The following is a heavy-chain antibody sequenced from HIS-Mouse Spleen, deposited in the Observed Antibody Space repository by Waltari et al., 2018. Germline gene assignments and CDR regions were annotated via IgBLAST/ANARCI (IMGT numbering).Heavy chain of an antibody. Sequence: QVQLVQSGAEVKKPGASVKVSCKASGYTFTGYYLPWVRQAPGQGLEWMGWINPNSGGTNYAQKFQGRVTMTRDTSISTAYMELSRLRSDDTAVYYCARDLNWGSFAFDIWGQGTMVTVSS. CDR1: GYTFTGYY. CDR3: ARDLNWGSFAFDI. D-gene: IGHD7-27*01. CDR2: INPNSGGT. V-gene: IGHV1-2*02. J-gene: IGHJ3*02.